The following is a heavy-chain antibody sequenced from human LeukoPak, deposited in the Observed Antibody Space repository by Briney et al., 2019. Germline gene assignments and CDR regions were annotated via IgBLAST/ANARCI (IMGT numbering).Heavy chain of an antibody. Sequence: PGGSLRLSCAASGFTFSSYALSWVSQAPGKGLECVSAISGSGGSTYSADSLKGRFTISRDNSKNTLYLKINSLRTDDTAVFYCARGGLGSAFDNWGQGTLVTVSS. CDR2: ISGSGGST. V-gene: IGHV3-23*01. J-gene: IGHJ4*02. D-gene: IGHD6-19*01. CDR1: GFTFSSYA. CDR3: ARGGLGSAFDN.